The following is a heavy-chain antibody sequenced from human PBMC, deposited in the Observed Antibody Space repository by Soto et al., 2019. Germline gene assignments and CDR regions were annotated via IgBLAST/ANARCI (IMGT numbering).Heavy chain of an antibody. J-gene: IGHJ4*02. CDR3: ATDLPYSSGWPLDY. D-gene: IGHD6-19*01. CDR2: ISGSGGST. V-gene: IGHV3-23*01. Sequence: GGSLRLSCTASGFTFSSYAMSWVRQAPGKGLEWVSAISGSGGSTYYADSVKGRFTISRDNSKNTLYLQMNSLRAEDTAVYYCATDLPYSSGWPLDYWGQGTLVTVS. CDR1: GFTFSSYA.